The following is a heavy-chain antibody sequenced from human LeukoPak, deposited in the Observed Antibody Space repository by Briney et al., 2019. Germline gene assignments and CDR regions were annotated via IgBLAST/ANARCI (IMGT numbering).Heavy chain of an antibody. Sequence: GASVKVSCKASGGTFSSYAISWVRQAPGQGLEWMGGIIPIFGTANYAQKFQGRVTITADKSTSTAYMELSSLRSDDTAVYYCARGRKNFWSGYRIRGYYMDVWGKGTTVTVSS. CDR3: ARGRKNFWSGYRIRGYYMDV. V-gene: IGHV1-69*06. D-gene: IGHD3-3*01. J-gene: IGHJ6*03. CDR2: IIPIFGTA. CDR1: GGTFSSYA.